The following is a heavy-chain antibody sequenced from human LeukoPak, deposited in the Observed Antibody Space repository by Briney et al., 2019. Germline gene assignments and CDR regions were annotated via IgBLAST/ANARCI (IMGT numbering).Heavy chain of an antibody. J-gene: IGHJ4*02. Sequence: GGSLRLSCAPSGFIFNNYWMSWVRQAPGKGLEWVASINEDGSAKYYMDSVKGRFTISRDNAKDSMDLQMNSLRAEDTAVYYCARGRNNFRYWGQGTLVTVSS. V-gene: IGHV3-7*01. CDR2: INEDGSAK. CDR1: GFIFNNYW. CDR3: ARGRNNFRY. D-gene: IGHD1-20*01.